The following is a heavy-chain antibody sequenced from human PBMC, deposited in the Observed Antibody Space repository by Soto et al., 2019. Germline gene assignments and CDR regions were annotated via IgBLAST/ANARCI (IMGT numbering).Heavy chain of an antibody. CDR2: ISSSGSTI. Sequence: PGGSLRLSCAASGFTFSSYEMNWVRQAPGKGLEWVSYISSSGSTIYYADSVKGRFTISRDNAKNSLYLQMNSLRAEDTAVYYCARDATPIVGATTPWFDPWGQGTLVTVSS. D-gene: IGHD1-26*01. V-gene: IGHV3-48*03. J-gene: IGHJ5*02. CDR1: GFTFSSYE. CDR3: ARDATPIVGATTPWFDP.